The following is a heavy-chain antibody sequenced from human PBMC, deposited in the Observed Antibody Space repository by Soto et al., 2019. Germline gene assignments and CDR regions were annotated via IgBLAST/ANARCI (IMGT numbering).Heavy chain of an antibody. V-gene: IGHV3-23*04. Sequence: ELQLVESGGGLVQPGGSLRLSCAACGFNFRKFAMSWIRQAPGKGLEWVSGMSERSGPPLYADSVKGRFTISRDNSKSTLYLEMNNLRPEDTAVYYCAKDQDNTDYYWIFVLWGRGTPVTVSS. CDR3: AKDQDNTDYYWIFVL. CDR2: MSERSGPP. D-gene: IGHD4-17*01. CDR1: GFNFRKFA. J-gene: IGHJ2*01.